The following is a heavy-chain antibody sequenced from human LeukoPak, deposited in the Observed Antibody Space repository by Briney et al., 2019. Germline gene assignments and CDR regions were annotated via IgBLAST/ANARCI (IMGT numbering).Heavy chain of an antibody. Sequence: PSETLSLTCTVSGGSLSNYYWSWIRQPAGKGLEWIGRIYTTGTTNYNPSLKSRVTMSVDTSKNQFSLKLSSVTAADTAVYYCARDFPTTYVPPYAFDIWGQGTMVTVSS. V-gene: IGHV4-4*07. CDR1: GGSLSNYY. J-gene: IGHJ3*02. CDR3: ARDFPTTYVPPYAFDI. D-gene: IGHD1-7*01. CDR2: IYTTGTT.